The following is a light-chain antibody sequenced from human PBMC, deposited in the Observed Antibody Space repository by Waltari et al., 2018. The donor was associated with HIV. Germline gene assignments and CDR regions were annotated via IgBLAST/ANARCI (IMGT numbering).Light chain of an antibody. V-gene: IGLV3-10*01. J-gene: IGLJ2*01. CDR2: EDS. Sequence: SYELTQPPSVSVSPGQTARITCSGDALPKKYAYWYQQKSGQAPVLVIYEDSKRPSWIPERFSGSSSGTMATLTISGAQVEDEADYYCYSTDSSGNHRRVFGGGTKLTVL. CDR1: ALPKKY. CDR3: YSTDSSGNHRRV.